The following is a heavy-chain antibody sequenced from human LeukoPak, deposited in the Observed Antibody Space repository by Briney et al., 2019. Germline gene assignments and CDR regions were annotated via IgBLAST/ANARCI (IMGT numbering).Heavy chain of an antibody. Sequence: GGSLRLSCAASGFTFSSYGMHWVRQAPGKGLEWVAVISYDGSNKYYADSVKGRFTISRDNSKNTLYLQMNSLRAEDTAVYCCANGHYYYERGGGGTAEYFQHWGQGTLVTVSS. D-gene: IGHD3-22*01. V-gene: IGHV3-30*18. CDR3: ANGHYYYERGGGGTAEYFQH. CDR2: ISYDGSNK. CDR1: GFTFSSYG. J-gene: IGHJ1*01.